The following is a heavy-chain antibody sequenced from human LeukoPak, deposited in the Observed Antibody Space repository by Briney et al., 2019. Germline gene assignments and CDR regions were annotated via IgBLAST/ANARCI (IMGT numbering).Heavy chain of an antibody. Sequence: SETLSLTCAVYGGSFSGYYWSWIRQPPGKGLEWIGEINHSGSTNYNPSLKSRVTISVDTSKNQFSLKLSSVTAADTAVYYCAKGTVVRGVIFDIDYWGQGTLLTVSS. CDR3: AKGTVVRGVIFDIDY. CDR1: GGSFSGYY. D-gene: IGHD3-10*01. V-gene: IGHV4-34*01. J-gene: IGHJ4*02. CDR2: INHSGST.